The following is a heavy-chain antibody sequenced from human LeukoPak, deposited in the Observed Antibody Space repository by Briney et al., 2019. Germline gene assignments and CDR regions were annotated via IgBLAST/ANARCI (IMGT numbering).Heavy chain of an antibody. Sequence: QSGGSLRLSCEVSGFPFTLYNMNWVRQAPGKGLEWLSYISSSTNTIYYADSVKGRFTISRDNAKNSLYLQMNGLGAEDTAVYYCARELNGYGYYFFDYRGPGTLVTVSS. V-gene: IGHV3-48*04. CDR2: ISSSTNTI. D-gene: IGHD3-16*01. J-gene: IGHJ4*02. CDR3: ARELNGYGYYFFDY. CDR1: GFPFTLYN.